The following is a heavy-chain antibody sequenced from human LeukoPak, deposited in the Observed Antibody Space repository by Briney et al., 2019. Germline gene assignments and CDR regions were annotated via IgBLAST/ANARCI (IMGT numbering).Heavy chain of an antibody. J-gene: IGHJ4*02. CDR1: GFTFSSYG. V-gene: IGHV3-30*02. CDR2: IRYDGSNK. CDR3: AKDRVTVTPHLDY. D-gene: IGHD4-17*01. Sequence: PGGSLTLSCAASGFTFSSYGMHWVRQAPGTGLERVAFIRYDGSNKYYADSVKGRFTISRDNSKNTLYLQMNSLRAEATAVYYCAKDRVTVTPHLDYWGQGTLVTVSS.